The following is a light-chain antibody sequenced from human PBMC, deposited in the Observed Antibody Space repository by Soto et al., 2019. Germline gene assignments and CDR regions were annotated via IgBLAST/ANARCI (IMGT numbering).Light chain of an antibody. V-gene: IGKV3D-20*01. CDR2: DAS. Sequence: EIVLTQSPATLSLSPGERAALSCGASQSVSSNYLAWYQQKPGLAPRLLIHDASRRDTGIPARFSGSGSGADFIRSISRLEPEDFAVYYCQQYGSSPWTFGQGTKVEFK. CDR1: QSVSSNY. J-gene: IGKJ1*01. CDR3: QQYGSSPWT.